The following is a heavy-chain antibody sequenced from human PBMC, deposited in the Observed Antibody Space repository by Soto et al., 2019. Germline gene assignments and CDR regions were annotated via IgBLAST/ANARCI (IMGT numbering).Heavy chain of an antibody. Sequence: QVQLVQSGAAVKKPGASVKVSCKASGYTFTSYGFSWVRQAPGQGLEWMGWISAYNGNTNYARKLQGRVTMTTDTTTSTAYMELRRLRSDDTAVYYCASYHLNSYYYGMDVWGQGTTVTVSS. V-gene: IGHV1-18*01. CDR1: GYTFTSYG. CDR3: ASYHLNSYYYGMDV. CDR2: ISAYNGNT. J-gene: IGHJ6*02.